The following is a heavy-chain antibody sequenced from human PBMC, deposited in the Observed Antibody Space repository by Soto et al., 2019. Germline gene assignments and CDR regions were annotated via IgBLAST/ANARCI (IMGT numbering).Heavy chain of an antibody. CDR3: AKDYCTNGVCYHAEYFQH. Sequence: GGSLRLSCAASGFTFSSYGMHWVRQAPGKGLEWVAVISYDGSNKYYADSVKGRFTISRDNSKNTLYLQMNSLRAEDTAVYYCAKDYCTNGVCYHAEYFQHWGQGTLVTVSS. D-gene: IGHD2-8*01. CDR1: GFTFSSYG. V-gene: IGHV3-30*18. CDR2: ISYDGSNK. J-gene: IGHJ1*01.